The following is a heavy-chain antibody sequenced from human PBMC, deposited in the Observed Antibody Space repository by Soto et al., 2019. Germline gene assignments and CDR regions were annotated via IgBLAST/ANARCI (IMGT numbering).Heavy chain of an antibody. D-gene: IGHD1-26*01. Sequence: QPGGSLRLSCAASGFTFSSYAMHWVRQAPGKGLEWVAVISYDGSNKYYADSVKGRFTISRDNSKNTLYLQMNSLRAEDTAVYYCASITSGSLSYWGHGTLVTVSS. CDR1: GFTFSSYA. J-gene: IGHJ4*01. CDR3: ASITSGSLSY. V-gene: IGHV3-30-3*01. CDR2: ISYDGSNK.